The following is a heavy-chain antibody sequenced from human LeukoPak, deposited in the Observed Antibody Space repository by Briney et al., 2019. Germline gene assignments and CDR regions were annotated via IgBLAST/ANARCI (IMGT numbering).Heavy chain of an antibody. Sequence: PSETLSLTCTVSGDSMSSGSSYWGWIRQPPGKGLEWIGTIYYSGNTYYNPSLKSRVTISVDTSKNQVSLKLSSVAAADTAVYYCARRPGATTFDYWGQGALITVST. CDR2: IYYSGNT. D-gene: IGHD1-26*01. V-gene: IGHV4-39*01. J-gene: IGHJ4*02. CDR1: GDSMSSGSSY. CDR3: ARRPGATTFDY.